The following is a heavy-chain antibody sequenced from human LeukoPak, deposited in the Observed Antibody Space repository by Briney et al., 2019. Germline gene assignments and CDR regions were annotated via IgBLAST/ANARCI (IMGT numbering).Heavy chain of an antibody. V-gene: IGHV4-59*01. D-gene: IGHD5-12*01. CDR3: ARGYSGYDPTYFDY. CDR2: MYYSGST. J-gene: IGHJ4*02. CDR1: GGSISGYY. Sequence: SVTLSLTCTVSGGSISGYYWSWIRQPPGKGLEWIGYMYYSGSTKYNPSLKSQVTISVDTSKNQFSLKLSSVTAADTAVYYCARGYSGYDPTYFDYWGQGTLVTVSS.